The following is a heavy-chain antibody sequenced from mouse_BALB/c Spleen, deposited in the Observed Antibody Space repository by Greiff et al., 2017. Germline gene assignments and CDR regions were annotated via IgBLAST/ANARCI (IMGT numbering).Heavy chain of an antibody. CDR1: GYAFSSYW. J-gene: IGHJ2*01. Sequence: QVQLQQSGAELVRPGSSVKISCKASGYAFSSYWMNWVKQRPGQGLEWIGQIYPGDGDTNYNGKFKGKATLTADKSSSTAYMQLSSLTSEDSAVYFCDRSPFYYDGSSPRGGYYFDYWGQGTTLTVSS. V-gene: IGHV1-80*01. D-gene: IGHD1-1*01. CDR3: DRSPFYYDGSSPRGGYYFDY. CDR2: IYPGDGDT.